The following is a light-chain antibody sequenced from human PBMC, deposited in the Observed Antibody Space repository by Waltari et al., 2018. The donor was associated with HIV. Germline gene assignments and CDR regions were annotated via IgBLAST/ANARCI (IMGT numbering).Light chain of an antibody. Sequence: SSELTQPPSVSVSPGQTDRITCSGDALPKKYAYWYQQKSGQAPVLVIDEDNNRPSGIPERFSGSSSGTMATLTTSGAQVEDEADYFCYSTDSSPNHRGVFGGGTILTVL. CDR3: YSTDSSPNHRGV. CDR1: ALPKKY. CDR2: EDN. J-gene: IGLJ2*01. V-gene: IGLV3-10*01.